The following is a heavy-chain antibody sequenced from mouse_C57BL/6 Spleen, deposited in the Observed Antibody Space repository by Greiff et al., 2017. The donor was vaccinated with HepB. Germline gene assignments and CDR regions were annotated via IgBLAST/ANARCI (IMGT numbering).Heavy chain of an antibody. Sequence: QVQLQQPGTELVKPGASVKLSCKASGYTFTSYWMHWVKQRPGQGLEWIGNINPSNGGTNYNEKFKSKATLTVDKSSSKAYMQLSSLTSEDSAVYYCARPLYDYDGAWFAYWGQGTLVTVSA. J-gene: IGHJ3*01. D-gene: IGHD2-4*01. CDR3: ARPLYDYDGAWFAY. CDR1: GYTFTSYW. V-gene: IGHV1-53*01. CDR2: INPSNGGT.